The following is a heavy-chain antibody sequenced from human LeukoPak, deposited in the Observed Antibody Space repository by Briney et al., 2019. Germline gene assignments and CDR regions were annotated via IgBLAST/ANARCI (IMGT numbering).Heavy chain of an antibody. CDR1: GYSFTNYW. CDR2: IYPGDSDT. V-gene: IGHV5-51*01. J-gene: IGHJ4*02. Sequence: GESPKISCKGSGYSFTNYWIGWVRQMPGKGLEWMGIIYPGDSDTRYSPSFQGQVTISADKSISTAYLQWSSLKASDTAMYYCARHNGDYEYYFDYWGQGTLVTVST. D-gene: IGHD4-17*01. CDR3: ARHNGDYEYYFDY.